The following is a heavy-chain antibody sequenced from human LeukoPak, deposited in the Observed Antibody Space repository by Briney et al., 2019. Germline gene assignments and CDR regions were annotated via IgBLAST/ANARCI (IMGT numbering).Heavy chain of an antibody. J-gene: IGHJ3*02. CDR3: ARVGTDNVKHRGSDAFDI. CDR1: GGSISSGGYS. Sequence: PSETLSLTCAVSGGSISSGGYSWSWIRQPPGKGLEWIGYIYHSGSTNYNPSLKSRVTISVDTSKNQFSLKLSSVTAADTAVYYCARVGTDNVKHRGSDAFDIWGQGTMVTVSS. D-gene: IGHD1-14*01. CDR2: IYHSGST. V-gene: IGHV4-30-2*01.